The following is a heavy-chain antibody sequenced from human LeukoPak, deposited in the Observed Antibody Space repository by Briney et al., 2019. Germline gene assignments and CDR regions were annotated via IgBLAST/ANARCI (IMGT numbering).Heavy chain of an antibody. V-gene: IGHV3-23*01. CDR1: GFIFSNYA. J-gene: IGHJ1*01. D-gene: IGHD2/OR15-2a*01. CDR2: IIGSGGDT. CDR3: AKTDHASSPIDLCHY. Sequence: GMSLRLSCAASGFIFSNYAMNWVRQTPGKGLEWVSSIIGSGGDTYYAESVRGRFTISRDNSKNTLFLQMNSLRADDTAVCYCAKTDHASSPIDLCHYWGQGTLVTVSS.